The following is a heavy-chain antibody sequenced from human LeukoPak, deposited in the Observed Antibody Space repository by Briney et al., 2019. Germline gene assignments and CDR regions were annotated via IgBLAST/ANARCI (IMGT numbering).Heavy chain of an antibody. V-gene: IGHV3-43*02. Sequence: PGGSLRLSCAASGFTFDDYAMHWVRQAPGKGLEWVSLISGDGGSTYYADSVKGRFTISRDNSKSSLYLQMNSLRTEDTALYYCALSGPDAFDIWGQGTMVTVSS. J-gene: IGHJ3*02. CDR2: ISGDGGST. CDR1: GFTFDDYA. D-gene: IGHD3-10*01. CDR3: ALSGPDAFDI.